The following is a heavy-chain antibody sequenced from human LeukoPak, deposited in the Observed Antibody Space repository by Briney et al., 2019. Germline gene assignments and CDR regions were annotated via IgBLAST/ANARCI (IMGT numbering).Heavy chain of an antibody. CDR1: GFTFSSYW. V-gene: IGHV3-7*01. CDR3: ARVTGVPAAIRGGFDY. D-gene: IGHD2-2*02. Sequence: PGGSLRLSCAASGFTFSSYWMSWVRQAPGKGLEWVEDIKQDGSEKYYVDSVKGRFTISRDNAKNSLYLQMNSLRAEDTAVYYCARVTGVPAAIRGGFDYWGQGTLVTVSS. CDR2: IKQDGSEK. J-gene: IGHJ4*02.